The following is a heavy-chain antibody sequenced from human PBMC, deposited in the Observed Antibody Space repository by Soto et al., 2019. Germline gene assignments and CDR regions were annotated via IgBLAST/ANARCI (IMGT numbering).Heavy chain of an antibody. V-gene: IGHV1-18*01. D-gene: IGHD3-16*01. CDR2: INTYNGNT. J-gene: IGHJ6*02. CDR1: GYSFTRYG. Sequence: QVQLVQSRVEVKNPGASVKVSCKASGYSFTRYGIAWARQAPGQGLEWMGWINTYNGNTNYAQNLQGRVTLTTDTSTSTAYMELTSLRSNDTAIYYCAMVDVYVTPSPQDVWGQGTTVIVSS. CDR3: AMVDVYVTPSPQDV.